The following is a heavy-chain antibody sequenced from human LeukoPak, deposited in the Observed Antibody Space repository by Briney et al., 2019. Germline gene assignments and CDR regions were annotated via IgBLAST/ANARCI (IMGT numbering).Heavy chain of an antibody. CDR3: ATDPCSGGTCSMYHLDY. CDR1: GYTFTGYY. J-gene: IGHJ4*02. CDR2: INPNTGGT. V-gene: IGHV1-2*02. D-gene: IGHD2-15*01. Sequence: ASVKVSCKASGYTFTGYYIHWVRQAPGQGLEWMGWINPNTGGTNYAQRVQGRVTMTRDTSINTAYMELTRLTSDDTAVYYCATDPCSGGTCSMYHLDYWGQGTLVTVSS.